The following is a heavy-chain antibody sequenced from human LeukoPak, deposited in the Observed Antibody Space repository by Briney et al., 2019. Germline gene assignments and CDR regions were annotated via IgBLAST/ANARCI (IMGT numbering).Heavy chain of an antibody. CDR1: GGSVSSGSYY. CDR3: ARAPYFDWLLYPSPFFDY. CDR2: IYYSGST. J-gene: IGHJ4*02. D-gene: IGHD3-9*01. V-gene: IGHV4-61*01. Sequence: KPSETLSLTCTVSGGSVSSGSYYWGWIRQPPGKGLEWIGYIYYSGSTNYSPSLKSRVTISVDTSKKQFSLNLSSVTAADTAVYYCARAPYFDWLLYPSPFFDYWGQGTLVTVSS.